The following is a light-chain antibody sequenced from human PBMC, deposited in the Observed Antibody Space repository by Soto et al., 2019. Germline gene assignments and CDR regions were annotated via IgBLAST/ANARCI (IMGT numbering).Light chain of an antibody. J-gene: IGKJ5*01. CDR1: QSVLYSSNNKNY. CDR3: QQYYTSPIT. CDR2: WAS. V-gene: IGKV4-1*01. Sequence: IVMTQSPDCLAVSLGERATINCKSTQSVLYSSNNKNYLAWYQQKVGQPPKLLIYWASTRESGVPDRFSGSGSGTDFTLTISSLRAEDVAVYYCQQYYTSPITFGQGTRLEIK.